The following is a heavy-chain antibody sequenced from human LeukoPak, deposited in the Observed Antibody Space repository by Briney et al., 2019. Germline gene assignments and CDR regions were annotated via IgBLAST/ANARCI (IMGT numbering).Heavy chain of an antibody. Sequence: ASETLSLTCAVSGYSISSGYYWGWIRQPPGKGLEWIGSIYHSGSTYYNPSLKNRVTISVDTSKNQFSLKLSSVTAADTAVYYCARWGTHCSSTSCYTGFQHWGQGTLVTVSS. D-gene: IGHD2-2*02. CDR3: ARWGTHCSSTSCYTGFQH. V-gene: IGHV4-38-2*01. CDR2: IYHSGST. CDR1: GYSISSGYY. J-gene: IGHJ1*01.